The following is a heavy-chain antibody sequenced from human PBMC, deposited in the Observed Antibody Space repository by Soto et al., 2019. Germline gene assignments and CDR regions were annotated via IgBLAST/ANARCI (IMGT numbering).Heavy chain of an antibody. V-gene: IGHV4-59*01. CDR1: GGSISSYY. CDR2: IYYSGST. Sequence: SGTLSLTCTVSGGSISSYYWSWIRQPPGKGLEWIGYIYYSGSTNYNPSLKSRVTISVDTSKNQFSLKLSSVTAADTAVYYCAREESGDGYNVWGQGTLVTVSS. J-gene: IGHJ4*02. D-gene: IGHD5-12*01. CDR3: AREESGDGYNV.